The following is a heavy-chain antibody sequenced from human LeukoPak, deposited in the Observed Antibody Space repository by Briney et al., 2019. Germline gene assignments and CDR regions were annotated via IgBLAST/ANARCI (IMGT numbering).Heavy chain of an antibody. Sequence: GGSLRLSCAASGFTFSSYSMNWVRQAPGKGLEWVSSISSSSSYIYYADSVKGRFTISRDNAKNSLYLQTNSLRAEDTAVYYCARTQIAVAGKPVDYWGQGTLVTVSS. V-gene: IGHV3-21*01. CDR2: ISSSSSYI. CDR1: GFTFSSYS. J-gene: IGHJ4*02. D-gene: IGHD6-19*01. CDR3: ARTQIAVAGKPVDY.